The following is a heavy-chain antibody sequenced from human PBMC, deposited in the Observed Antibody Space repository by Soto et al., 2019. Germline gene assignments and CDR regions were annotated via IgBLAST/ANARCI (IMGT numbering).Heavy chain of an antibody. CDR2: FDPEDGET. CDR3: ATDLRKYLGSSWYVGSYYGMDV. CDR1: GYTLTELS. Sequence: RASVKVSCKVSGYTLTELSMHWVRQAPGKGLEWMGGFDPEDGETIYAQKFQGRVTMTEDTSTDTAYMELSSLRSEDTAVYYCATDLRKYLGSSWYVGSYYGMDVWGQGTTVTVSS. D-gene: IGHD6-13*01. V-gene: IGHV1-24*01. J-gene: IGHJ6*02.